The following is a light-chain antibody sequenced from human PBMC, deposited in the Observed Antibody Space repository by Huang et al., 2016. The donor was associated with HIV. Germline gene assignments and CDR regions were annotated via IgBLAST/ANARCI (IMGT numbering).Light chain of an antibody. J-gene: IGKJ2*01. CDR1: QSVSSN. Sequence: EIVMTQSPATLSVSPGERATLSCRASQSVSSNLAWYQHKPGQAPRLLIYGASTRATGIPARFSGSESGTEFTLTISSRQSEDFAVYYCQQYNNWPPYTFGQGTKLEIK. CDR2: GAS. V-gene: IGKV3-15*01. CDR3: QQYNNWPPYT.